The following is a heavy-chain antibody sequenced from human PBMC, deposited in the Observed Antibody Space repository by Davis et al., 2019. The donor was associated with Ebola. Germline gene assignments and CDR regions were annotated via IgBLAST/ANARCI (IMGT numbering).Heavy chain of an antibody. V-gene: IGHV3-15*01. CDR3: TKGITMLRGLIRERDY. CDR2: IKSKGDGGAT. Sequence: GESLKISCGVSGLTFTDAWMSWVRQAPGKGPEWVGRIKSKGDGGATDYGAPVKGRFTISRDDSKNTVYLQMNNLKTEDTAVYYCTKGITMLRGLIRERDYWGQGTLVIVSA. J-gene: IGHJ4*02. D-gene: IGHD3-10*01. CDR1: GLTFTDAW.